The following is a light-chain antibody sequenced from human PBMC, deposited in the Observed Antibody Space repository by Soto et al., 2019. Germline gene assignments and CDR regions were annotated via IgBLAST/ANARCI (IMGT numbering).Light chain of an antibody. CDR3: QQVYNAPRT. CDR1: QNIGTF. Sequence: DIQMTQSPSSLSASVGDRVTITCRASQNIGTFLNWYQQKSGKAPDLLISGASILLSGVPSRFSGSGSGTSFTLTISDLQPEDFATYHCQQVYNAPRTFGPGTNVEVK. J-gene: IGKJ1*01. CDR2: GAS. V-gene: IGKV1-39*01.